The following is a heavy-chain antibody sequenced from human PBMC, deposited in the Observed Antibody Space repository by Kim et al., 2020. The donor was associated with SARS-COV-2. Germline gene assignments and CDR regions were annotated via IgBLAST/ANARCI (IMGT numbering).Heavy chain of an antibody. J-gene: IGHJ6*02. V-gene: IGHV1-18*04. Sequence: ASVKVSCKASGYTFTSYGFNWVRQAPGQGLEWMGWISSYSGNTNYAQKLQGRVTMTTDTSTSTAYMELNNLRSDDTAVYYCARGGTSSRLPGFYYYGMDVRGQGTTVTVSS. CDR3: ARGGTSSRLPGFYYYGMDV. CDR1: GYTFTSYG. D-gene: IGHD6-6*01. CDR2: ISSYSGNT.